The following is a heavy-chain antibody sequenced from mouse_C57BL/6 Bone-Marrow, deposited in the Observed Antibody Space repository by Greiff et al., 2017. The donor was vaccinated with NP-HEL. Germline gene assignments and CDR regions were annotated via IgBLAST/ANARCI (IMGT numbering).Heavy chain of an antibody. V-gene: IGHV1-64*01. CDR2: IHPNSGST. D-gene: IGHD3-1*01. Sequence: QVQLKQPGAELVKPGASVKLSCKASGYSFTSYWMHWVKQRPGQGLEWIGMIHPNSGSTNYNEKFKSKATLTVDKSSSTAYMQLSSLTAEDSRVYYCARFGALHYWGQGTSVTVSS. J-gene: IGHJ4*01. CDR1: GYSFTSYW. CDR3: ARFGALHY.